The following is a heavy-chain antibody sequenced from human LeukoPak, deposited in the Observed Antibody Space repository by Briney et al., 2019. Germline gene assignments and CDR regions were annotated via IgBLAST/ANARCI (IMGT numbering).Heavy chain of an antibody. CDR1: GFTFSSYA. CDR2: ISYDGSNK. Sequence: PGGSLRLSCAASGFTFSSYAMHWVRQAPGKGLEWVAVISYDGSNKYYADSVKGRFTISRDNSKNTLYLQMNSLRAEDTAVYYCARSQGTDTAMAFDYWGQGTLVTVSS. J-gene: IGHJ4*02. CDR3: ARSQGTDTAMAFDY. V-gene: IGHV3-30-3*01. D-gene: IGHD5-18*01.